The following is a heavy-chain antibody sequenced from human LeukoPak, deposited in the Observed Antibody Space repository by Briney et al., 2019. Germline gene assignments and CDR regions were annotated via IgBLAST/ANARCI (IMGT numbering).Heavy chain of an antibody. CDR1: GFTFSSYW. Sequence: PGGSLRLSCAASGFTFSSYWMHWVRQAPGKGLVWVSRINSDGSSTSYPDSVKGRFTISRDNAKNTLYLQMNSLRAEDTAVYYCARRSYYGSGSHFDYWGQGTLVTVSS. V-gene: IGHV3-74*01. J-gene: IGHJ4*02. CDR2: INSDGSST. D-gene: IGHD3-10*01. CDR3: ARRSYYGSGSHFDY.